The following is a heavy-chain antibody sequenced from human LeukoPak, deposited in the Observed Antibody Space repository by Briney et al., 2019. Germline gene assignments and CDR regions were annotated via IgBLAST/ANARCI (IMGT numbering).Heavy chain of an antibody. V-gene: IGHV3-74*01. Sequence: PGGSLRLSCAASGFSLSNYWMHWVRQAPGKGLMWVSQISPDGSQTFYADSVKGRFTISRDHAKNTLFLQMDSLRAEDTALYYCVRSLRSADFWGQGTLVTVSS. J-gene: IGHJ4*02. CDR2: ISPDGSQT. CDR1: GFSLSNYW. CDR3: VRSLRSADF.